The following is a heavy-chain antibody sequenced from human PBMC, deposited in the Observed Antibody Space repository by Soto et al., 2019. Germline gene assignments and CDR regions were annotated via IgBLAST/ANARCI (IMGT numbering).Heavy chain of an antibody. CDR3: ARETPGKTYYYYGMDV. CDR2: ISAYNGNT. J-gene: IGHJ6*02. V-gene: IGHV1-18*01. Sequence: QVQLVQSGAEVKKPGASVKVSCKASGYTFTSYGISWVRQAPGQGLEWMGWISAYNGNTNYAQKLQGRVTMTTDTSTSTTYMELRSLRSDDTAVYYCARETPGKTYYYYGMDVWGQGTTVTVSS. CDR1: GYTFTSYG.